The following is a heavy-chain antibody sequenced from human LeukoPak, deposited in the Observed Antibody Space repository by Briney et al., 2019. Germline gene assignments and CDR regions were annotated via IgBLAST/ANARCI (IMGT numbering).Heavy chain of an antibody. CDR2: ISSSGSTI. Sequence: GGSLRLSCAASGFTFSDYYMSWIRQAPGKGLEWVSYISSSGSTIYYADSVKGRFTISRDNAKNSLYLQMNSLRAEDTAVYYCARPMYNWNSYYFDYWGQGTLVTVSS. D-gene: IGHD1-7*01. CDR3: ARPMYNWNSYYFDY. CDR1: GFTFSDYY. J-gene: IGHJ4*02. V-gene: IGHV3-11*04.